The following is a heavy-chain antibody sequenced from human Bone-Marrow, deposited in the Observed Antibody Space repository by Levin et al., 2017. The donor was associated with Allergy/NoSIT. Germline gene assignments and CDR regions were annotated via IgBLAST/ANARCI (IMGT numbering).Heavy chain of an antibody. CDR2: ISSSSSYI. Sequence: GGSLRLSCAASGFTFSSYSMNWVRQAPGKGLEWVSSISSSSSYIYYADSVKGRFTISRDNAKNSLYLQMNSLRAEDTAVYYCARIVVPAATGGGVDYWGQGTLVTVSS. CDR3: ARIVVPAATGGGVDY. V-gene: IGHV3-21*01. CDR1: GFTFSSYS. J-gene: IGHJ4*02. D-gene: IGHD2-2*01.